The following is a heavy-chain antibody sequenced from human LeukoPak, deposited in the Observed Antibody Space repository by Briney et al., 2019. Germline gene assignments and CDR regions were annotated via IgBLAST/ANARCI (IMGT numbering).Heavy chain of an antibody. CDR3: ARLGPPNCGGDCYSDY. V-gene: IGHV5-51*01. Sequence: GESLKISCKGSGYNFTTYWIGWVRQVPGKGLEWMAMIYPGDSDTRYSPSFQGQVTISADKSIRTAYLQWSSLRASDTAMYYCARLGPPNCGGDCYSDYWGQGTLSTASS. J-gene: IGHJ4*02. CDR2: IYPGDSDT. CDR1: GYNFTTYW. D-gene: IGHD2-21*02.